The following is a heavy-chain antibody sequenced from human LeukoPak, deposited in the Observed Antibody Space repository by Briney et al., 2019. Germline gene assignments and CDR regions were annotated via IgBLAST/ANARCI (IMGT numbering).Heavy chain of an antibody. D-gene: IGHD1-26*01. CDR1: GFTFSSYG. Sequence: GGSLRLSCAASGFTFSSYGMHWVRQAPGKGLEWVAVIWYDGSNKYYADSVKGRFTISRDNSKNTPYLQMNSLRAEDTAVYYCARGLVGAIPHDAFDIWGQGTMVTVSS. J-gene: IGHJ3*02. CDR3: ARGLVGAIPHDAFDI. CDR2: IWYDGSNK. V-gene: IGHV3-33*01.